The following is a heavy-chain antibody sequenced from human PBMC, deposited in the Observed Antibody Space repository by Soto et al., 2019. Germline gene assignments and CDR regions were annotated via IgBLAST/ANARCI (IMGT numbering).Heavy chain of an antibody. Sequence: QVQLQESGPGLVKPSETLSLTCTVSGGSVSSGSYYWGWIRQPPGKGLEWIGYIYYSGSTNYNPSLKRRGNISVDTSKNQFPLKLSSVTAADTAVYYWAREAQEGGSGKGFDCWGQGSLVTVSS. CDR2: IYYSGST. V-gene: IGHV4-61*01. CDR3: AREAQEGGSGKGFDC. J-gene: IGHJ4*02. D-gene: IGHD2-15*01. CDR1: GGSVSSGSYY.